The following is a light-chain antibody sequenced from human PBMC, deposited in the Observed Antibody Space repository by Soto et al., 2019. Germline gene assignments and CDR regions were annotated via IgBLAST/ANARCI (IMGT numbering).Light chain of an antibody. CDR2: EVS. J-gene: IGLJ3*02. CDR1: SSDVGGYNY. CDR3: SSYTSGSTWV. Sequence: QSALTQPASVSGSPGQSITISCTGTSSDVGGYNYVSCYQQHPGKAPKLMIYEVSNWPTGVSNRFSGSKSGNTASLTISGLQAEDEADYYCSSYTSGSTWVFGGGTKLTVL. V-gene: IGLV2-14*01.